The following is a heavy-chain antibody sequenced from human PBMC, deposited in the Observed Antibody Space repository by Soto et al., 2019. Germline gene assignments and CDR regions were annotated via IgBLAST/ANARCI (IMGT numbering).Heavy chain of an antibody. Sequence: PSETLSLTCTVSGGSISSSSYYWGWIRQPPGKGLEWIGSIYYSGSTYYNPSLKSRVTISVDTSKNQFSLKLSSVTAADTAVYYCARQKRRYCSSTSCFPGYYYYMDVWGKGTTVTVSS. J-gene: IGHJ6*03. CDR2: IYYSGST. CDR1: GGSISSSSYY. D-gene: IGHD2-2*01. CDR3: ARQKRRYCSSTSCFPGYYYYMDV. V-gene: IGHV4-39*01.